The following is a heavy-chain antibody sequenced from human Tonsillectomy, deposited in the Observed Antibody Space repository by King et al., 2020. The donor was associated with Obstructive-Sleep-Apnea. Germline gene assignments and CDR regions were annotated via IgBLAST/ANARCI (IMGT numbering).Heavy chain of an antibody. J-gene: IGHJ3*02. CDR2: IIPILGIA. CDR1: GGTFSSYA. V-gene: IGHV1-69*10. Sequence: QLVQSGAEVKKPGSSVKVSCKASGGTFSSYAISWVRQAPGQGLEWMGGIIPILGIANYAQKFQGRVTSTADKSTSTAYMELSSLRSEDTAVYYCARAEVVATVRIFDIWGQGTMVTVSS. CDR3: ARAEVVATVRIFDI. D-gene: IGHD5-12*01.